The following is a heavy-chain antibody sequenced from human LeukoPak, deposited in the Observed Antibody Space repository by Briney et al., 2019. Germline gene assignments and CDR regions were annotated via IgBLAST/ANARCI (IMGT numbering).Heavy chain of an antibody. CDR2: INSDGSST. Sequence: GGSLRLSCAASGFTFSSYWMHWVRQAPGKGLVWVSRINSDGSSTSYADSVKGRFTFSRDNAKDTLYLQMNSLRAEDTAVYYCARDLFIAAGDYWGQGTLVTVSS. CDR1: GFTFSSYW. V-gene: IGHV3-74*01. CDR3: ARDLFIAAGDY. J-gene: IGHJ4*02. D-gene: IGHD6-13*01.